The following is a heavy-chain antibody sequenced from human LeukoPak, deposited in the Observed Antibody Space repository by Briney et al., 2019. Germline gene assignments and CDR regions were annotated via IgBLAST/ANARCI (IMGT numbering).Heavy chain of an antibody. CDR3: TSDDGVYGMDV. D-gene: IGHD1-1*01. J-gene: IGHJ6*02. V-gene: IGHV3-73*01. Sequence: GGSLKLSCAASGFTFSGSAMHWVRQASGKGLEWVGRIRSKANSYATAYAASVKGRFTISRDDSKNTAYLQTNSLKTEDTAVYYCTSDDGVYGMDVWGQGTTVTVSS. CDR1: GFTFSGSA. CDR2: IRSKANSYAT.